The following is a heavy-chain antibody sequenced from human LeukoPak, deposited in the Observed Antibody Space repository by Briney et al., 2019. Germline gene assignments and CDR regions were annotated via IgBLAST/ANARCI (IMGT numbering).Heavy chain of an antibody. CDR2: MYYTGST. CDR3: ARLTRNRSDWVDY. J-gene: IGHJ4*02. CDR1: GGSISSSGNY. V-gene: IGHV4-39*01. Sequence: SETLSLTCTVSGGSISSSGNYWGWIRQPPGKGLEWIGNMYYTGSTYYNPSLKSRVTISVDTSKNQFSLKLTSVTAAETAVYYCARLTRNRSDWVDYWGQGTLVTVSS. D-gene: IGHD2-21*02.